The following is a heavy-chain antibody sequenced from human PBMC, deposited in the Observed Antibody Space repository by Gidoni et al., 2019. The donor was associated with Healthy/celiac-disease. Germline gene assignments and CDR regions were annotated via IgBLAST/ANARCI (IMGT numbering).Heavy chain of an antibody. CDR1: GFTSSSYW. CDR2: INSDGSSI. CDR3: VREGYCSGGTCRSLIYYGMDV. J-gene: IGHJ6*02. D-gene: IGHD2-15*01. Sequence: EVQLVESGGGLVQPGGSLRLSCAASGFTSSSYWMHWVRQVPGKGLVWVSRINSDGSSIGYADSVKGRFTISRDNAKNTLYMQMNSLRAEDTAVYSCVREGYCSGGTCRSLIYYGMDVWGLGTTVTVSS. V-gene: IGHV3-74*01.